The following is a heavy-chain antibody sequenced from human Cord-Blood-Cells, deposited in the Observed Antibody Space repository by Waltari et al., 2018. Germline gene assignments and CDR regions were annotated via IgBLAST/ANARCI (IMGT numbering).Heavy chain of an antibody. CDR2: SKPSSGGT. CDR3: EVYSSSGNDAFDI. CDR1: GYTFTGYY. Sequence: QVQLVQSGAEVKKPGASVKVSCKASGYTFTGYYMHWVRQAPGQGLEWMGWSKPSSGGTNCAQKFQDRVTMTRDTSISTAYMELSRLGSDDTAVYYWEVYSSSGNDAFDIWGQGTMVTVSS. D-gene: IGHD6-6*01. J-gene: IGHJ3*02. V-gene: IGHV1-2*02.